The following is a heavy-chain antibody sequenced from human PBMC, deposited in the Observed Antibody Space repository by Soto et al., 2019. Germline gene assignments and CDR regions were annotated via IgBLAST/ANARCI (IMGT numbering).Heavy chain of an antibody. CDR3: AGQYSSSSVEF. CDR1: GFTFSDYY. CDR2: ISSGAITI. J-gene: IGHJ4*02. D-gene: IGHD6-6*01. V-gene: IGHV3-11*01. Sequence: LRLSCAASGFTFSDYYMNWIRQAPGKGLEWVSYISSGAITIYYADSVKGRFTISRDNAKNSLYLQMNSLRAEDTAVYYCAGQYSSSSVEFWGQGTLVTVSS.